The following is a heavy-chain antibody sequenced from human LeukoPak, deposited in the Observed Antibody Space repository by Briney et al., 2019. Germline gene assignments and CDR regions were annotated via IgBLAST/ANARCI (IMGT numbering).Heavy chain of an antibody. CDR3: ARAWFGELLGY. V-gene: IGHV1-3*01. CDR1: GYTFTSYA. CDR2: INAGNGNT. J-gene: IGHJ4*02. D-gene: IGHD3-10*01. Sequence: ASVTVSCTSSGYTFTSYAIHWVRQAPGQSLEWMGWINAGNGNTKYSQKFQGRVTITRDTSASTAYMELSSLRSEDTAVYCCARAWFGELLGYWGQGTLVTVSS.